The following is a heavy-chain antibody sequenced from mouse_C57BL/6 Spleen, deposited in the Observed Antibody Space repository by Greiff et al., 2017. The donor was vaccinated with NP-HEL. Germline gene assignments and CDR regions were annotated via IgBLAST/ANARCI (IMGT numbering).Heavy chain of an antibody. J-gene: IGHJ2*01. V-gene: IGHV1-50*01. CDR2: IDPSDSYT. Sequence: QVQLQQPGAELVKPGASVKLSCKASGYTFTSYWMQWVKQRPGQGLEWIGEIDPSDSYTNYNQKFKGKATLTVDTSSSTAYMQLSSLTSEDSAVYYCATNLLLRYFDYWGQGTTLTVSS. CDR3: ATNLLLRYFDY. CDR1: GYTFTSYW. D-gene: IGHD1-1*01.